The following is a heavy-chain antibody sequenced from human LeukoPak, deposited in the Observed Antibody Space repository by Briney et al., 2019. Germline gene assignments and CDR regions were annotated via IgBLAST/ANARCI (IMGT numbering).Heavy chain of an antibody. CDR2: INHSGST. J-gene: IGHJ4*02. CDR3: ARRYDFWRGKGVHFDY. D-gene: IGHD3-3*01. Sequence: SETLSLTCAVYGGSFSGYYWSWIRQPPGKGLEWIGEINHSGSTNYNPSLKSRVTISVDTSKNQFSLKLSSVTAADMAVYYCARRYDFWRGKGVHFDYWGQGTLVTVSS. V-gene: IGHV4-34*01. CDR1: GGSFSGYY.